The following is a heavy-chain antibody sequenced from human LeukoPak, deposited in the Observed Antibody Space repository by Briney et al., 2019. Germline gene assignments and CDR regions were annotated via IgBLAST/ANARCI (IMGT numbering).Heavy chain of an antibody. V-gene: IGHV4-4*07. Sequence: SETLSLACTVSSGSLSSFYWNWIRQPAGKGLEWVGRIYPSGSTDYNASLKSRVTMSVDTSKKQFSLKLNSVTAADTAVYYCARSSGHDFDYWGQGILVTVSS. CDR3: ARSSGHDFDY. CDR1: SGSLSSFY. CDR2: IYPSGST. J-gene: IGHJ4*02. D-gene: IGHD5-12*01.